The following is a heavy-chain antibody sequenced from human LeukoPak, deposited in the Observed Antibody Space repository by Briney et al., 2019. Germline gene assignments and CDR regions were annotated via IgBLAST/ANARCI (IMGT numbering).Heavy chain of an antibody. D-gene: IGHD2-15*01. CDR2: IYYSGST. CDR3: ARGLQSFAQIDLDY. Sequence: PSETLSLTCTVSGGSISSYYWSWIRQPPGEGLEWIGYIYYSGSTNYNPSLKSRVTISVDTSKNQFSLKLSSVTAADTAVYYCARGLQSFAQIDLDYWGQGTLVTVSS. V-gene: IGHV4-59*08. J-gene: IGHJ4*02. CDR1: GGSISSYY.